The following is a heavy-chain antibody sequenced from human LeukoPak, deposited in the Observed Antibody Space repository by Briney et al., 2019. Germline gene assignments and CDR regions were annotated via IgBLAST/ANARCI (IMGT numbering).Heavy chain of an antibody. Sequence: GGSLGLSCAASGFTVSSDYMSWVRQAPGKGLEWLSVIYSGGSTYYTDSVKGRFTTSRDNSKNTLYLQMNSLRAEDTAMYYCARDCYTTGCYWGQGTLVTVSS. J-gene: IGHJ4*02. D-gene: IGHD3-16*02. CDR3: ARDCYTTGCY. CDR1: GFTVSSDY. V-gene: IGHV3-66*01. CDR2: IYSGGST.